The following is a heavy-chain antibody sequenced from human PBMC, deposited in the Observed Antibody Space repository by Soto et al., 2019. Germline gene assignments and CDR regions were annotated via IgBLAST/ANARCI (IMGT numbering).Heavy chain of an antibody. CDR1: GFTFNTYW. CDR3: TRGIYDYGDYAGFDF. CDR2: LNSDGSFT. J-gene: IGHJ4*02. V-gene: IGHV3-74*01. D-gene: IGHD4-17*01. Sequence: EVQLVESGGGLVQPGGSLRLSCAASGFTFNTYWMQWVRQGPGKGPEWVSRLNSDGSFTSYADSVKVRFTVSRDNAKNTVYLQMNSLRVEDTAVYYCTRGIYDYGDYAGFDFWGQGTLVTVSS.